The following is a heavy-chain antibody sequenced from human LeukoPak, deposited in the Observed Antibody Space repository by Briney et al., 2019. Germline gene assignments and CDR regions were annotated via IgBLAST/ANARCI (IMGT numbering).Heavy chain of an antibody. CDR3: ARDVNYDILTGYFDY. D-gene: IGHD3-9*01. V-gene: IGHV4-34*01. CDR2: INHSGRT. J-gene: IGHJ4*02. CDR1: GGSFSGYY. Sequence: MPSETLSLTCAVYGGSFSGYYWSWIRQPPGKGLEWIGEINHSGRTNYNPSLKSRVTMSVDTSKNQFSLKLSSVTAADTAVYYCARDVNYDILTGYFDYWGQGTLVTVSS.